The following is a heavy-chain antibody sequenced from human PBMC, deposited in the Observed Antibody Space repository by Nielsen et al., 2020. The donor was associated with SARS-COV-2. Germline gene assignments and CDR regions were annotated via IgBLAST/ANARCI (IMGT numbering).Heavy chain of an antibody. CDR2: IYYSGST. D-gene: IGHD4-17*01. CDR1: GGSISSSSYY. V-gene: IGHV4-39*01. Sequence: GSLRLSCTVSGGSISSSSYYWGWIRQPPGKGLEWIGSIYYSGSTYYNPSLKSRVAISVDTSKNQFSLKLSSVTAADTAVYYCARGGMTTVTIDYWGQGTLVTVSS. CDR3: ARGGMTTVTIDY. J-gene: IGHJ4*02.